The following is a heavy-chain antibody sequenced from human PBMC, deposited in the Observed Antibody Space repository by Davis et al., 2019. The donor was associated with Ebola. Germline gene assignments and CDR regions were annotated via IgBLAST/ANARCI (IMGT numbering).Heavy chain of an antibody. CDR3: ARGMKYCSGGSCYYYYGMDV. CDR1: GGSISSSNW. D-gene: IGHD2-15*01. J-gene: IGHJ6*02. V-gene: IGHV4-4*02. CDR2: IYHSGST. Sequence: SETLSLTCAVSGGSISSSNWWSWVRQPPGKGLEWIGEIYHSGSTNYNPSLKSRVTISVDKSKNQFSLKLSSVTAADTAVYYCARGMKYCSGGSCYYYYGMDVWGQGTTVTVSS.